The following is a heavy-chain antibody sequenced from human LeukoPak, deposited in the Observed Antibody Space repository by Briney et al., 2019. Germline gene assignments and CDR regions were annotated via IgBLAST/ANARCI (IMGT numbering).Heavy chain of an antibody. J-gene: IGHJ4*02. V-gene: IGHV4-39*01. CDR1: GGSISSSSYY. CDR3: AMSLASRYYFDY. Sequence: SETLTLTCTVSGGSISSSSYYWGLIRQPPGKGLEWIGSIDYSGSTYYNPSLKSRVTISVDTSKNQFSLKLSSVTAADTAVHYCAMSLASRYYFDYWGQGTLVTVSS. CDR2: IDYSGST. D-gene: IGHD5-12*01.